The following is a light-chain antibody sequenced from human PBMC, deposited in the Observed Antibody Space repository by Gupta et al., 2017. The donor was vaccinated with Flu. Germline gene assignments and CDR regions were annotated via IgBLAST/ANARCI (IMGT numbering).Light chain of an antibody. CDR2: GAS. J-gene: IGKJ4*01. Sequence: GTRALSTGERATISGRASQSIRSSYLAWYQQKPGQPPRLLIYGASSRATGIPDRFSGSGSGTDSTLTISRLEPEDVAVYYCQQYGDSPLTFGGGTKVEI. CDR3: QQYGDSPLT. V-gene: IGKV3-20*01. CDR1: QSIRSSY.